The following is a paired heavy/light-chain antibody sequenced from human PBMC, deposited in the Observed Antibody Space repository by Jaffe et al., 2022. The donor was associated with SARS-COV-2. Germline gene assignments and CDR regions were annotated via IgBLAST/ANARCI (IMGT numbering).Light chain of an antibody. Sequence: EIVMTQSPATLSVSPGERAALSCRASQSVSNYLAWYQQKPGQTPRLLIYDASTRATNIPARFSGSGSGTEFTLSISSLQSEDFAIYFCQQYNNWPLTFGQGTKLELK. CDR1: QSVSNY. CDR3: QQYNNWPLT. CDR2: DAS. V-gene: IGKV3-15*01. J-gene: IGKJ2*01.
Heavy chain of an antibody. Sequence: QVQLQQWGAGLLKPAETLSLTCAVYGGSTSGYSWSWIRQAPGEGLEWIGEINHYGTTNYNPSLESRVTISVDTSKNQFSLSLSSVTAADTAVYYCARGRGQEWSRPYFPESWGQGGLVTVSS. V-gene: IGHV4-34*01. J-gene: IGHJ5*02. CDR3: ARGRGQEWSRPYFPES. CDR1: GGSTSGYS. CDR2: INHYGTT. D-gene: IGHD3-3*01.